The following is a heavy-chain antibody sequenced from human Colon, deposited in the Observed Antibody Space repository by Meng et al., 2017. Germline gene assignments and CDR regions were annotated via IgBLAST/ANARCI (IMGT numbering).Heavy chain of an antibody. CDR3: ARGYGSGIY. J-gene: IGHJ4*02. D-gene: IGHD3-10*01. Sequence: GESLKISCAASGFTFSSYWMSWVRQAPGKGLEWVANIKQDGSEKYYVDSVKGRFTISRDNAKNSLYLQMNSLRAEDTAVYYCARGYGSGIYWGQGTLVTVSS. CDR2: IKQDGSEK. CDR1: GFTFSSYW. V-gene: IGHV3-7*01.